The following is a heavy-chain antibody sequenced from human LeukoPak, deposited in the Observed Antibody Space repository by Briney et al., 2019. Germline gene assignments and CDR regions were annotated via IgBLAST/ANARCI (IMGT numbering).Heavy chain of an antibody. Sequence: SETLSLTCAVYGGSFSGYYWSWIRQPPGKGLEWIGEINHSGSTNYNPSLKSRVTISVDTSKNQFSLKLSSVTAADTAVYYCARGRREDSGSYSYTFDIWGQGTMVTVSS. CDR2: INHSGST. D-gene: IGHD1-26*01. CDR1: GGSFSGYY. J-gene: IGHJ3*02. CDR3: ARGRREDSGSYSYTFDI. V-gene: IGHV4-34*01.